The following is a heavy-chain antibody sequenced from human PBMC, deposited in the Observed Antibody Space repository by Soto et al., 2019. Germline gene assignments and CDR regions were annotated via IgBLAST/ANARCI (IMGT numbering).Heavy chain of an antibody. D-gene: IGHD4-4*01. J-gene: IGHJ4*02. CDR2: ISSDGANT. CDR1: GFTFSSYA. CDR3: AKSHYPGGNFHFPDY. V-gene: IGHV3-23*01. Sequence: EVQLLESGGGLVQPGGSLRLSCAASGFTFSSYAMSWVRQAPGKGLERVSSISSDGANTYYADSVKGRFTISRDNSKNTVSLPMNSLRADDAAVYYCAKSHYPGGNFHFPDYWGQGTLVTVSS.